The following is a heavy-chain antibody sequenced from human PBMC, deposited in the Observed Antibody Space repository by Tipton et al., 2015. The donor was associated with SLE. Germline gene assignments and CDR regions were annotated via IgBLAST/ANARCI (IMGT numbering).Heavy chain of an antibody. CDR3: ARGPAAGNNGFDP. CDR2: IKQDGSEK. Sequence: SLRLSCAASGFTFSSYWMSWVRQAPGKGLEWVANIKQDGSEKYYVDSVKGRFTISRDNAKNSLYLQMNSLRAEDTAVYYCARGPAAGNNGFDPWGQGTLVTVSS. CDR1: GFTFSSYW. V-gene: IGHV3-7*01. D-gene: IGHD6-13*01. J-gene: IGHJ5*02.